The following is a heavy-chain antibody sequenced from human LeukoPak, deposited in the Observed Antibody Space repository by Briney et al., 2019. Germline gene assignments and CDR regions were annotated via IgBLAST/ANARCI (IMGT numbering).Heavy chain of an antibody. CDR1: GGTFSSYA. CDR2: IIPIFGTA. CDR3: ARNIVVDNPYYYYYGMDV. Sequence: SVKVSCKASGGTFSSYAISWVRQAPGQGLEWMGGIIPIFGTANYAQKFQGRVTITADESTSTAYMELSSLRSEDTAVYYCARNIVVDNPYYYYYGMDVWGQGTTVTVSS. D-gene: IGHD2-15*01. J-gene: IGHJ6*02. V-gene: IGHV1-69*13.